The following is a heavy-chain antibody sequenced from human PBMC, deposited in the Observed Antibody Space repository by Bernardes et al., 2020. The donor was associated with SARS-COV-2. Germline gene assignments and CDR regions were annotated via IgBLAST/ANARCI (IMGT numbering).Heavy chain of an antibody. CDR2: INQSGST. Sequence: QPPGKGLEWIGEINQSGSTNYNPSLKSRVTISVDTSKNQFSLKLSSVTAADTAVYYCASGGIKAARPLDYWGQGTLVTVSS. V-gene: IGHV4-34*01. D-gene: IGHD6-6*01. J-gene: IGHJ4*02. CDR3: ASGGIKAARPLDY.